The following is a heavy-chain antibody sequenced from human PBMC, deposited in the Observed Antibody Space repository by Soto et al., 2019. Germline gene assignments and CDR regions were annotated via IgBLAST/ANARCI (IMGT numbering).Heavy chain of an antibody. Sequence: SDTLSLTCPVSGGSISSSSYYWGWIRQPPGKGLEWIGSIYYSGSTYYNPSLKSRVTISVDTSKNQFSLKLSSVTAADTAVYYCAYDILTGPFDYWGQGTLVTVS. CDR2: IYYSGST. CDR3: AYDILTGPFDY. D-gene: IGHD3-9*01. V-gene: IGHV4-39*01. CDR1: GGSISSSSYY. J-gene: IGHJ4*02.